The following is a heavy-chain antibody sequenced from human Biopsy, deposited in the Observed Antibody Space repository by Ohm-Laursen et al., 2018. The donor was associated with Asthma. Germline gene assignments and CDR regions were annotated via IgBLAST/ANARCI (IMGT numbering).Heavy chain of an antibody. J-gene: IGHJ4*02. CDR2: IDSVFGTT. Sequence: ASVKVSCKSLGGTFNTYVIGWVRQAPGQGLKWMGGIDSVFGTTTYPQKFQDRVTITADDSTSTVYMELSSLRSEDTAVYYCARKAGSCISRTCYSLDFWGQGTLVTVSS. V-gene: IGHV1-69*13. CDR3: ARKAGSCISRTCYSLDF. D-gene: IGHD2-2*01. CDR1: GGTFNTYV.